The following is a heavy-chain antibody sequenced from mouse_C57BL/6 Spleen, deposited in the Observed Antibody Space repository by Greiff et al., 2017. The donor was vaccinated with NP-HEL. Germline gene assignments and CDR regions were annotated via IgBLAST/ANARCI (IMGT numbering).Heavy chain of an antibody. V-gene: IGHV1-26*01. CDR2: INPNNGGT. J-gene: IGHJ4*01. CDR3: ARTVYYYAMDY. D-gene: IGHD1-1*01. Sequence: LVESGASVKISCKASGYTFTDYYMNWVKQSHGKSLEWIGDINPNNGGTSYNQKFKGKATLTVDKSSSTAYMELRSLTSEDSAVYYCARTVYYYAMDYWGQGTSVTVSS. CDR1: GYTFTDYY.